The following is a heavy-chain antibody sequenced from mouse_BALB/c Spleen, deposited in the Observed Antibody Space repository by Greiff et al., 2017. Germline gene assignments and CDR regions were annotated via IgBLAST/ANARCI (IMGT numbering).Heavy chain of an antibody. D-gene: IGHD4-1*01. CDR1: EYEFPSHD. CDR3: ARLLTGTRGAMDY. Sequence: VQLQQSGGGLVQPGESLKLSCESNEYEFPSHDMSWVRKTPEKRLELVAAINSDGGSTYYPDTMERRFIISRDNTKKTLYLQMSSLRSEDTALYYCARLLTGTRGAMDYWGQGTSVTVSS. V-gene: IGHV5-2*01. CDR2: INSDGGST. J-gene: IGHJ4*01.